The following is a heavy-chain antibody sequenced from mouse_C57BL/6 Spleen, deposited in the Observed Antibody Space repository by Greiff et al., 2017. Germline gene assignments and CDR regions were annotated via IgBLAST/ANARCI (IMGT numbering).Heavy chain of an antibody. CDR2: IYPGDGDT. V-gene: IGHV1-82*01. Sequence: QVQLQQSGPELVKPGASVKISCKASGYAFSSSWMNWVKQRPGKGLEWIGRIYPGDGDTNYNGKFKGKATLTADKSSSTAYMQLSSLTSEDSAVYFCARLLGRYYYGSSYDYAMDYWGQGTSVTVSS. CDR3: ARLLGRYYYGSSYDYAMDY. CDR1: GYAFSSSW. D-gene: IGHD1-1*01. J-gene: IGHJ4*01.